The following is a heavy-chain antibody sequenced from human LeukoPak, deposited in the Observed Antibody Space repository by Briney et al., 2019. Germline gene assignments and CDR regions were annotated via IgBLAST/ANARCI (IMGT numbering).Heavy chain of an antibody. CDR2: ISSSSSTI. V-gene: IGHV3-48*01. CDR3: ARDLACSSTSCLYNWFDP. CDR1: GFTFSSYS. D-gene: IGHD2-2*01. Sequence: GGSLRLSCAASGFTFSSYSMNWVRQAPGKGLEWVSYISSSSSTIYYADSVKGRFTISRDNAKNSLYLQMNSLRAEDTAVYYCARDLACSSTSCLYNWFDPWGQGTLVTVSS. J-gene: IGHJ5*02.